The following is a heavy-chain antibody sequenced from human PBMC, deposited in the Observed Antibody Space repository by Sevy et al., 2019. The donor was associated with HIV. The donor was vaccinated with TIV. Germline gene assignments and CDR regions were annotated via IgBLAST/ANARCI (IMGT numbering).Heavy chain of an antibody. J-gene: IGHJ5*02. CDR3: ARVDANYDKGFDP. Sequence: GGSLRLSCAASGFTFSSYEMNWVRQAPGKGLEWVSYISSSGSIIYYADSVKGRFTISRDNAKNSLYMQMNSLRAEDTAVYYCARVDANYDKGFDPWGQGTLVTVSS. D-gene: IGHD3-22*01. CDR2: ISSSGSII. V-gene: IGHV3-48*03. CDR1: GFTFSSYE.